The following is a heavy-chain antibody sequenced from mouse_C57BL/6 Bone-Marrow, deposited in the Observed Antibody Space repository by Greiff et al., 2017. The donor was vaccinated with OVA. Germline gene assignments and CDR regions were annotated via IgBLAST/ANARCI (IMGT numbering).Heavy chain of an antibody. V-gene: IGHV1-81*01. Sequence: VQLQESGAELARPGASVKLSCKASGYTFTSYGISWVKQRTGQGLEWIGEIYPRSGNTYYNEKFKGKATLTADKSSSTAYMELRSLTSEDSAVYFCARGDYYYYAMDYWGQGTSVTVSS. D-gene: IGHD1-1*01. CDR1: GYTFTSYG. J-gene: IGHJ4*01. CDR2: IYPRSGNT. CDR3: ARGDYYYYAMDY.